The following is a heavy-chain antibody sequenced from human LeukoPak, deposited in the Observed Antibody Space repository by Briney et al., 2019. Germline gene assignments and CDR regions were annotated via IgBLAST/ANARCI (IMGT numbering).Heavy chain of an antibody. Sequence: PGRSLRLSCAASGLSLNSYAIHWVRQAPGKGLEWVTAISYDGSNKHYADSVRGRFTISRDNSKNTLYLQMNSLRSDDTAVYYCAQGGSEIYYFYHGMDVWGRGTTVTVSS. D-gene: IGHD3-10*01. CDR1: GLSLNSYA. J-gene: IGHJ6*02. CDR3: AQGGSEIYYFYHGMDV. CDR2: ISYDGSNK. V-gene: IGHV3-30*03.